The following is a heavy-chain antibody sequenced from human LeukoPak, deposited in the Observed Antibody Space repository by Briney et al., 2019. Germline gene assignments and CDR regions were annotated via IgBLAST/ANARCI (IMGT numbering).Heavy chain of an antibody. CDR1: GFTFSSYG. Sequence: QPGGSLRLSCTASGFTFSSYGMHWVRQAPGKGLEWVAVIWYDGSNKYYADSVKGRFTISRDNSKNTLYLQMNSLRAEDTAVYYCARGGSYDFWGGYQTRDAFDIWGQGTMVTVSS. CDR3: ARGGSYDFWGGYQTRDAFDI. CDR2: IWYDGSNK. J-gene: IGHJ3*02. V-gene: IGHV3-33*01. D-gene: IGHD3-3*01.